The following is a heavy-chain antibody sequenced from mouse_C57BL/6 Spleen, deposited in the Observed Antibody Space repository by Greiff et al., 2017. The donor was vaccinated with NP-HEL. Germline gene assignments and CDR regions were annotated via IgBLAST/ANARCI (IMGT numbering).Heavy chain of an antibody. V-gene: IGHV1-64*01. CDR2: IHPNSGST. Sequence: QVQLQQSGAELVKPGASVKLSCKASGYTFTSYWMHWVKQRPGQGLEWIGMIHPNSGSTNYNEKFKSKATLTVDKSSSTAYMQLSSLTSEDSAVYYCARAPYGVTTYYFDYWGQGTTLTVSS. D-gene: IGHD2-2*01. J-gene: IGHJ2*01. CDR1: GYTFTSYW. CDR3: ARAPYGVTTYYFDY.